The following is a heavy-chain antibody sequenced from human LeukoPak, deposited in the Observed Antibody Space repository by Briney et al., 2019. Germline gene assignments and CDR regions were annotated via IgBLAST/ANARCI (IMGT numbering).Heavy chain of an antibody. Sequence: SETLSLTCIVSGGSISSSSYYWSWIRQPPGKGLEWIGYIYYSGSTNYNPSLKSRVTISVDTSKNQFSLKLSSVTAADTAVYYCATSDPIVGATFFSSWGQGTLVTVSS. V-gene: IGHV4-61*01. D-gene: IGHD1-26*01. J-gene: IGHJ4*02. CDR2: IYYSGST. CDR1: GGSISSSSYY. CDR3: ATSDPIVGATFFSS.